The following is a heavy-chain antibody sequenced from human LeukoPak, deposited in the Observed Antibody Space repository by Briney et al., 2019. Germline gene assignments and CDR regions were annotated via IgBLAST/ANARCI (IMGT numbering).Heavy chain of an antibody. Sequence: GGSLRLSCAASGFTFSSYAMSWVRQAPGKGLEWVSAISGSGGSTYYADSVKVRFTISRDNSKNTLYLQMDSLRAEDTAVYYCAKNPGPYYYDSSGLNWFDPWGQGTLVTVSS. CDR3: AKNPGPYYYDSSGLNWFDP. D-gene: IGHD3-22*01. CDR2: ISGSGGST. J-gene: IGHJ5*02. V-gene: IGHV3-23*01. CDR1: GFTFSSYA.